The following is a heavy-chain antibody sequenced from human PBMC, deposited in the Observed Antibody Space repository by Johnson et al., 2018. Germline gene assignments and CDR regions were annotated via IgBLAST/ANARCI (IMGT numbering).Heavy chain of an antibody. Sequence: QVQLQESGPGLVKPSETLSLTCSVSGDSISRSSYYWGCLRQPPGKGLEWIGSIYYSGNTYYNPSLKSRVTISLNKSRNQFSLRLPSVTAADTAVYYCASGPFYDGSENYGIYYMDVWGKGTTVIVSS. CDR2: IYYSGNT. CDR1: GDSISRSSYY. D-gene: IGHD3-10*01. V-gene: IGHV4-39*07. CDR3: ASGPFYDGSENYGIYYMDV. J-gene: IGHJ6*03.